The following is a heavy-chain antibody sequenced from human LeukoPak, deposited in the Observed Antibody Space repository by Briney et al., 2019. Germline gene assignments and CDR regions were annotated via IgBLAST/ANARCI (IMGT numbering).Heavy chain of an antibody. CDR1: GFTFSSYA. J-gene: IGHJ4*02. D-gene: IGHD3-3*01. CDR3: ARDYYDFWSGYYTGIHFDY. Sequence: GGSLRLSCAASGFTFSSYAMHWVRQAPGKGLEWVAVISYDGSNKYYADSVKGRFTISRDNSKNTLYLQMNSLRAEDTAVYYCARDYYDFWSGYYTGIHFDYWGQGTLVTVSS. V-gene: IGHV3-30*04. CDR2: ISYDGSNK.